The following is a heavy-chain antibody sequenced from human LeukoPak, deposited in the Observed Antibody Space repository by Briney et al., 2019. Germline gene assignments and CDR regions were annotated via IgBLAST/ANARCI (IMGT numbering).Heavy chain of an antibody. Sequence: GGSLRLSCAASGFTFSTFEMNWVRQAPGKGLEWVSYISSSASTIYYADSVKGRFTIYRDNSKNTMYMQMNILRAEDTAVYYCAKGTLRSCTGARCYPFDYWGQGTLVNVSS. CDR1: GFTFSTFE. D-gene: IGHD2-8*02. CDR2: ISSSASTI. V-gene: IGHV3-48*03. J-gene: IGHJ4*02. CDR3: AKGTLRSCTGARCYPFDY.